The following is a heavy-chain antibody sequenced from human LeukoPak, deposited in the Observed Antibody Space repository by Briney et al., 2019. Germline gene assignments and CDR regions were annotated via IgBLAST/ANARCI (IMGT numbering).Heavy chain of an antibody. CDR3: ATWAFYHGLDV. CDR1: GFNFGAFD. CDR2: ISADGGGT. D-gene: IGHD2/OR15-2a*01. Sequence: GGSLRLSCAASGFNFGAFDMYWVRQGPRKGLDWVSRISADGGGTYYADSVKGRFTISRDNSKNSLYLQMNSLTTEDTALYYCATWAFYHGLDVWGQGTTVTVSS. J-gene: IGHJ6*02. V-gene: IGHV3-43*02.